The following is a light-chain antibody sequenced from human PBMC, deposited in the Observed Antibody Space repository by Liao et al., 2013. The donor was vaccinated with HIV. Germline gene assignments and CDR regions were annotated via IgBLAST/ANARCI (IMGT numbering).Light chain of an antibody. CDR2: EDN. CDR3: QTWDNSTVF. V-gene: IGLV3-1*01. Sequence: SLDLTQPPSVSVSPGQTASIVCSGDRLGDKHVYWYQQRSGHSPVLVMYEDNRRPSGIPERFSGSNSGNQATLTIRGTQPMDEADYFCQTWDNSTVFFGGGTQLTVL. CDR1: RLGDKH. J-gene: IGLJ2*01.